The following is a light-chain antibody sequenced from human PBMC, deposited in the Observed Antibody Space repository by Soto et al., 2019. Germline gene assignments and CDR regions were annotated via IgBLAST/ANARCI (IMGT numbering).Light chain of an antibody. CDR2: ANS. Sequence: QSVLTQPPSVSGAPGQRVTISCTGSSPNIGAGYDVHWYQQLPGTAPKLLIYANSNRPSGVPDRFSGSKSGTSASLAITGLQAEDEADYYCQSYDSSLSGSKVFGTGTKVTVL. V-gene: IGLV1-40*01. J-gene: IGLJ1*01. CDR1: SPNIGAGYD. CDR3: QSYDSSLSGSKV.